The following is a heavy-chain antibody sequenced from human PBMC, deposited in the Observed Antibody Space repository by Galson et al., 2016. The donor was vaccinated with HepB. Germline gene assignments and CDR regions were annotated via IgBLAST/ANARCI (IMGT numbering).Heavy chain of an antibody. J-gene: IGHJ6*02. CDR1: GFTFTNYA. CDR2: ISGSINAT. V-gene: IGHV3-23*01. CDR3: AKLPSRYYGSGAGYGMDI. Sequence: SLRLSCAASGFTFTNYAMTWVRQVPGKGLQWVSGISGSINATYYADSVKGRFIISRDDSKNTLYLQMHSLRAEDTAVYYCAKLPSRYYGSGAGYGMDIWGQGTTVTVSS. D-gene: IGHD3-10*01.